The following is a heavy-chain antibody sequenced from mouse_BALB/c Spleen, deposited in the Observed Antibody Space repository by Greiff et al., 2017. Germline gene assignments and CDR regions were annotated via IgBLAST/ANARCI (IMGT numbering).Heavy chain of an antibody. CDR3: ARANHYYGYVGTYYYAMDY. J-gene: IGHJ4*01. D-gene: IGHD1-2*01. Sequence: QVQLKESGPGLVAPSQSLSITCTVSGFSLTSYGVHWVRQPPGKGLEWLGVIWAGGSTNYNSALMSRLSISKDNSKSQVFLKMNSLQTDDTAMYYCARANHYYGYVGTYYYAMDYWGQGTSVTVSS. CDR1: GFSLTSYG. V-gene: IGHV2-9*02. CDR2: IWAGGST.